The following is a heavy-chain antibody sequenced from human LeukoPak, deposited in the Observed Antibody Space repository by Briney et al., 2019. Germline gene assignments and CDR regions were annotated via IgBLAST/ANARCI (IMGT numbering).Heavy chain of an antibody. J-gene: IGHJ3*02. CDR2: INHSGST. CDR1: GVSFSGHY. D-gene: IGHD3-22*01. CDR3: AREVQHYAGSVYDHDAFDI. V-gene: IGHV4-34*01. Sequence: PSETLSLTCAVYGVSFSGHYWSWIRQPPGKGLEWIGEINHSGSTNYNPSLKSRVTILVDTSKNQFSLKLSSVTAADTAVYYCAREVQHYAGSVYDHDAFDIWGQGTMVTVSS.